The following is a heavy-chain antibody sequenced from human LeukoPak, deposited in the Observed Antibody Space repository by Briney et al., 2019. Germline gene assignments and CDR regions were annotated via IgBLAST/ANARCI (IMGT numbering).Heavy chain of an antibody. CDR1: GFTFSNYA. CDR2: ITTGGGST. V-gene: IGHV3-23*01. Sequence: GGSLRLSCAASGFTFSNYAMDWVRQAPGKGLEWVSAITTGGGSTFYADSVKGRFTISRDNSKNTLYLQMNSLRAEDTAEYYCAKDRVAGTRAFDIWGRGTMVTVSS. D-gene: IGHD6-19*01. CDR3: AKDRVAGTRAFDI. J-gene: IGHJ3*02.